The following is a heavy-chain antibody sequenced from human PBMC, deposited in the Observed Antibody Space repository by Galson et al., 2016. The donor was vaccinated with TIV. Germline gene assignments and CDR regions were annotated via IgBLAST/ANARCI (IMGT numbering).Heavy chain of an antibody. V-gene: IGHV1-69*13. D-gene: IGHD5-18*01. CDR3: AKCRNTAMDTYYYYYGLDV. CDR1: GDTFSSFV. J-gene: IGHJ6*02. CDR2: IIPLFGEA. Sequence: SVKVSCKASGDTFSSFVISWVRQAPGQGLEWMGGIIPLFGEAHYAQKFQGRVTISADGSTSTVYMELSGLGSGDTAMYYCAKCRNTAMDTYYYYYGLDVWGQGTTVTVSS.